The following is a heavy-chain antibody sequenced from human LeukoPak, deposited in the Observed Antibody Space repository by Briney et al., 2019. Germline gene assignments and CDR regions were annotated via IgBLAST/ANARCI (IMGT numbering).Heavy chain of an antibody. CDR2: IYHSGST. V-gene: IGHV4-38-2*02. J-gene: IGHJ4*02. CDR3: ARERGIAVAGTGY. CDR1: GYSISSGYY. D-gene: IGHD6-19*01. Sequence: PSETLSLTCTVSGYSISSGYYWGWIRQPPGKGLEWIGSIYHSGSTYYNPSLKSRVTISVDTSKNQFSLKLSSVTAADTAVYYCARERGIAVAGTGYWGQGTLVTVSS.